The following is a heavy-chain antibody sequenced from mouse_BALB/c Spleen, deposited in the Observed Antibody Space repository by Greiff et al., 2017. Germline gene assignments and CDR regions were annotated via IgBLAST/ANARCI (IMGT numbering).Heavy chain of an antibody. CDR2: INPSTGYT. Sequence: QVQLKQSGAELAKPGASVKMSCKASGYTFTSYWMHWVKQRPGQGLEWIGYINPSTGYTEYNQKFKDKATLTADKSSSTAYMQLSSLTSEDSAVYYCARKKLGGNAMDYWGQGTSVTVSS. J-gene: IGHJ4*01. CDR3: ARKKLGGNAMDY. V-gene: IGHV1-7*01. CDR1: GYTFTSYW. D-gene: IGHD4-1*01.